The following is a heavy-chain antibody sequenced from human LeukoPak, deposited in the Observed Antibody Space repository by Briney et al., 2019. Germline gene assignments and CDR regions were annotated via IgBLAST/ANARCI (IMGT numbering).Heavy chain of an antibody. CDR1: GGSFSGYY. D-gene: IGHD3-22*01. CDR3: ARGDSIYYDSSGYSY. V-gene: IGHV4-34*01. Sequence: SETQSLTCAVYGGSFSGYYWSWIRQPPGKGLEWIGEINHSGSTNYNPSLKSRVTISVDTSKNQFSLKLSSVTAADTAVYYCARGDSIYYDSSGYSYWGQGTLVTVSS. CDR2: INHSGST. J-gene: IGHJ4*02.